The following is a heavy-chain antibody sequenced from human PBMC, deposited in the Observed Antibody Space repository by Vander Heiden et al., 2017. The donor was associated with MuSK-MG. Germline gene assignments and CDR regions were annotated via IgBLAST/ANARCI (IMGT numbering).Heavy chain of an antibody. CDR2: IYYSGST. CDR3: ARHVRRQQLAQDY. CDR1: GGSISSRSYF. V-gene: IGHV4-39*01. J-gene: IGHJ4*02. D-gene: IGHD6-13*01. Sequence: QLQLRESGPGLVQLSETLSFTCTVSGGSISSRSYFWGWIRQPPGKGLEWIGSIYYSGSTYYNPSLKSRVTISVDTSKNQFSLKLSSVTAADTAVYYCARHVRRQQLAQDYWGQGTLVTVSS.